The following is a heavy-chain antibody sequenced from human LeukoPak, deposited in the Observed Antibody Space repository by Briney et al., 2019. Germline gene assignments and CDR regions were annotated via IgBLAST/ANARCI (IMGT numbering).Heavy chain of an antibody. Sequence: PGRALTLSCVASKFTFSDYAMHWVRQTAGKGLEWVALISDNGGKTHYANSVKGRFTISRDNSKNTLYLQMNSLRAEDTAVYFCVKDNSGWYNSFESWGQGTLLTVSS. J-gene: IGHJ4*02. CDR1: KFTFSDYA. CDR2: ISDNGGKT. D-gene: IGHD6-19*01. V-gene: IGHV3-30-3*01. CDR3: VKDNSGWYNSFES.